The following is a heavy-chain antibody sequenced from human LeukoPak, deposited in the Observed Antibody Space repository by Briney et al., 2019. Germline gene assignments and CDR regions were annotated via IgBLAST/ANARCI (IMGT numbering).Heavy chain of an antibody. V-gene: IGHV3-7*03. Sequence: GGSLRLSCAASGFTFSSYWMIWVRQAPGKGLEWVANIKQDGSEKYYVDSVKGRFTISRDNAKNSVYLQMNSLRVEDTAVYYCGRDLIGTAASWDCWGQGTLVTVSS. CDR3: GRDLIGTAASWDC. J-gene: IGHJ4*02. CDR1: GFTFSSYW. CDR2: IKQDGSEK. D-gene: IGHD6-25*01.